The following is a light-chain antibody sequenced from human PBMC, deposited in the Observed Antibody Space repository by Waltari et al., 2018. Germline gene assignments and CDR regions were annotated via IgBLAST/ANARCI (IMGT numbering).Light chain of an antibody. CDR3: QAWDRSLAV. Sequence: SYELTQPPSVSVSPGQTAPTTRPGATLGDKSSCWYQQRPGQSPVVVIYQDSKRPSGIPERFSGSTSGNTATLTISGTQAMDEADYYCQAWDRSLAVFGPGTKVSVL. V-gene: IGLV3-1*01. CDR1: TLGDKS. CDR2: QDS. J-gene: IGLJ1*01.